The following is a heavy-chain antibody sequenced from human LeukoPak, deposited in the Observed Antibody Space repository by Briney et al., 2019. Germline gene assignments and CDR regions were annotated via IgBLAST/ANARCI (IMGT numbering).Heavy chain of an antibody. J-gene: IGHJ3*02. CDR2: IRYDGGNT. Sequence: GGSLRLSCAASGFIFSNCAMQWVRQAPGMGLEWVAFIRYDGGNTYYADSVKGRFTISRDNSKNTLYLQMNSLRAEDTAVYYCARGGSYLSAFDIWGQGTMVTVSS. CDR1: GFIFSNCA. D-gene: IGHD1-26*01. V-gene: IGHV3-30*02. CDR3: ARGGSYLSAFDI.